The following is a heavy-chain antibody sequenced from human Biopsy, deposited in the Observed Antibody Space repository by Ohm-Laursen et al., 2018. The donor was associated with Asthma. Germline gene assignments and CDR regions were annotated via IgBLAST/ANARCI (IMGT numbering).Heavy chain of an antibody. Sequence: SVMVSCKSLGGTFNTYVIGWVRQAPGQGLEWMGGINSVFGTTTYPQKFQGRVTITADDSTSTGYMELSSLGSEDTAGYYCARKAGVCISRTCYSLDFWGQGTLVTVSS. CDR2: INSVFGTT. J-gene: IGHJ4*02. V-gene: IGHV1-69*13. D-gene: IGHD2-2*01. CDR1: GGTFNTYV. CDR3: ARKAGVCISRTCYSLDF.